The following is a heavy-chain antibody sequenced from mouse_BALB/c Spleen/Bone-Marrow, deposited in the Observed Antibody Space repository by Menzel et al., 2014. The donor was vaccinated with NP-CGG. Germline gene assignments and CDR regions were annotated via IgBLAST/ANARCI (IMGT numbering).Heavy chain of an antibody. V-gene: IGHV8-11*01. CDR3: ARIDGYYFDY. J-gene: IGHJ2*01. Sequence: QVTLKECGPGILQPSQTLSLTCSFSGFSLSTYGLGVGWIRQPSGKGLEWLAHIWWNDNKYYNTALKSRLAISKDTSNNQVFLKIASVDTADTATYYCARIDGYYFDYWGQGTTLTVSS. CDR2: IWWNDNK. D-gene: IGHD2-2*01. CDR1: GFSLSTYGLG.